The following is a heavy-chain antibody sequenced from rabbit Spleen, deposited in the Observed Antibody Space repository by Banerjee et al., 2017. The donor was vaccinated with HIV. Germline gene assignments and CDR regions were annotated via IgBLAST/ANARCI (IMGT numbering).Heavy chain of an antibody. CDR3: ARDVAGYAAYGDDNL. D-gene: IGHD6-1*01. Sequence: QSLEESGGDLVKPGASLTLTCKASGFSFSDRDVMCWVRQAPGKGLEWIACINTATGKPVYSTWAKGRFTVSTTSSTTVTLQMTSLTAADTATYFCARDVAGYAAYGDDNLWGPGTLVTVS. J-gene: IGHJ4*01. V-gene: IGHV1S40*01. CDR2: INTATGKP. CDR1: GFSFSDRDV.